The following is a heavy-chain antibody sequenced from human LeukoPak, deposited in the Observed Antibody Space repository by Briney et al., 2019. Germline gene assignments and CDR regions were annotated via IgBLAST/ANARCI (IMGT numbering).Heavy chain of an antibody. J-gene: IGHJ6*02. Sequence: GGSLRLSCAASGFTFSSFGMHWVRQAPGKGLEWVAVISYDGSNKNYPDSVKGRFTISRDNSKNTLYLQMNSLRAEDTAVYYCARDLGKGDVWGQGTTVTVSS. V-gene: IGHV3-30*03. D-gene: IGHD4-23*01. CDR2: ISYDGSNK. CDR1: GFTFSSFG. CDR3: ARDLGKGDV.